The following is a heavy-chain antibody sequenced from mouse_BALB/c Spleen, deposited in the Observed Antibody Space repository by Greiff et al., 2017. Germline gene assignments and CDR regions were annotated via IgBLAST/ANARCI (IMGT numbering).Heavy chain of an antibody. V-gene: IGHV5-12-2*01. J-gene: IGHJ4*01. CDR3: ARYTTVVATRSAMDY. CDR1: GFTFSSYT. Sequence: EVMLVESGGGLVQPGGSLKLSCAASGFTFSSYTMSWVRQTPEKRLEWVAYISNGGGSTYYPDTVKGRFTISRDNAKNTLYLQMSSLKSEDTAMYYCARYTTVVATRSAMDYWGQGTSVTVSS. D-gene: IGHD1-1*01. CDR2: ISNGGGST.